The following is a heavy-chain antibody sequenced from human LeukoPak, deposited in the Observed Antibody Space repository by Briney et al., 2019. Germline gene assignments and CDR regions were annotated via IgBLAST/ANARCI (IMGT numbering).Heavy chain of an antibody. CDR2: MNPNSGNT. CDR1: GYTFTGHY. CDR3: ARTTKGLFDY. Sequence: ASVKVSCKASGYTFTGHYMHWVRQAPGQGLEWMGWMNPNSGNTGYAQKFQGRVTITRNTSISTAYMELSSLRSEDTAVYYCARTTKGLFDYWGQGTLVTVSS. J-gene: IGHJ4*02. D-gene: IGHD1-14*01. V-gene: IGHV1-8*03.